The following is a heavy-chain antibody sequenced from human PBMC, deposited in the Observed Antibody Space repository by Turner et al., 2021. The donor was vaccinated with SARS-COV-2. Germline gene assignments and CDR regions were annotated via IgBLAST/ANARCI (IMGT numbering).Heavy chain of an antibody. D-gene: IGHD6-19*01. J-gene: IGHJ3*02. CDR1: GFTFDDYG. Sequence: VQLVGSGGGLVQPGRCLSISFTASGFTFDDYGMHWARQAAGKGVEWVSGISWNSGSIGYADSVKGRFTISRDNAKNSLYLQMNSLRAEDTALYYCAKEGEIAVAGNAFDIWGQGTMVTVSS. V-gene: IGHV3-9*01. CDR2: ISWNSGSI. CDR3: AKEGEIAVAGNAFDI.